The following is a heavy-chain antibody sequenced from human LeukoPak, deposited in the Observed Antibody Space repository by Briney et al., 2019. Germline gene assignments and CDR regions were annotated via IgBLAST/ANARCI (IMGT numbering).Heavy chain of an antibody. CDR2: INAGNGNT. J-gene: IGHJ4*02. V-gene: IGHV1-3*01. CDR1: GYTFTSYA. Sequence: ASVKVSCKAPGYTFTSYAMHWVRQAPGQRLEWMGWINAGNGNTKYSQKFQGRVTITRDTSASTAYMELSSLRSEDTAVYYCARDYDILTGYYVGPLYYFDYWGQGTLVTVSS. CDR3: ARDYDILTGYYVGPLYYFDY. D-gene: IGHD3-9*01.